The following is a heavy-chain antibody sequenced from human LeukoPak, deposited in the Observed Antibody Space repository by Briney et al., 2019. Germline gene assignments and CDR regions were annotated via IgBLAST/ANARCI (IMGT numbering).Heavy chain of an antibody. CDR1: GFTFSSYA. CDR3: AKRDYYDSSGYYYPYYFDN. CDR2: ISGSGGST. Sequence: PGGSLRLSCEASGFTFSSYAMSWVRQAPGKGLEWVSGISGSGGSTYYADSVKGRFTISRDNSKNTLYLQMSSLRAEDTAVYYCAKRDYYDSSGYYYPYYFDNWGQGTLVTVSS. J-gene: IGHJ4*02. V-gene: IGHV3-23*01. D-gene: IGHD3-22*01.